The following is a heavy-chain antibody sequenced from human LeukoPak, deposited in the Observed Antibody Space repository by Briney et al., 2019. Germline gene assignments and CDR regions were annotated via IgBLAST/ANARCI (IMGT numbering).Heavy chain of an antibody. CDR1: GYTFTGYY. V-gene: IGHV1-2*02. CDR2: INPNSGGT. CDR3: ARGPVYDPRDHYYYYMDV. J-gene: IGHJ6*03. Sequence: ASVKVSCKASGYTFTGYYMHWVRQAPGQGLEWMGWINPNSGGTNYAQKFQGRVTMTRDTSISTAYMELSRLRSDDTAVYYCARGPVYDPRDHYYYYMDVWGKGTTVTVSS. D-gene: IGHD5/OR15-5a*01.